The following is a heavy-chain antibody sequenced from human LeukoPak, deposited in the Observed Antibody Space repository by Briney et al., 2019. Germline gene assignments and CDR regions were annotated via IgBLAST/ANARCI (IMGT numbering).Heavy chain of an antibody. CDR1: GLSFSTYA. J-gene: IGHJ5*02. D-gene: IGHD2-21*02. CDR2: ITGSGGST. V-gene: IGHV3-23*01. CDR3: VKKLVADIPPFS. Sequence: GGSLRLSCAASGLSFSTYAMSWVRQGPGRGLGWASGITGSGGSTYYEDSVKGRFTISRDNSKHTLYLQMNSLRAEDTAIYYCVKKLVADIPPFSWGQGTLVTVSS.